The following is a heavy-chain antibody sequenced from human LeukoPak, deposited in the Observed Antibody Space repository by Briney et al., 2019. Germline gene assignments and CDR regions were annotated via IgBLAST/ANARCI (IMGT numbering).Heavy chain of an antibody. Sequence: PGGSLRLSCAASGFTFNKYWMSWVRQAPGKGLEWVAHIKQDGSEKYYVDSVKGRFTISRDNAKNSLYLQMNSLRAEDTAVYYCARDPIFDDYGSGDYYYYGLDVWGQGTTVTVSS. CDR2: IKQDGSEK. D-gene: IGHD3-10*01. J-gene: IGHJ6*02. CDR1: GFTFNKYW. CDR3: ARDPIFDDYGSGDYYYYGLDV. V-gene: IGHV3-7*01.